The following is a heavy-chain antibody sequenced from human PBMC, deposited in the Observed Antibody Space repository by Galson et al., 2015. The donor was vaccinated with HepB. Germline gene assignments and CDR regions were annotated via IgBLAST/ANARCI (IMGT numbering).Heavy chain of an antibody. CDR1: GYTFTSYY. V-gene: IGHV1-46*01. D-gene: IGHD6-19*01. Sequence: VKVSCKASGYTFTSYYMHWVRQAPGQGLEWMGIINPSGGSTSYAQKFQGRVTMSRDTSTSTVYMELSSLRSEDTAVYYCARDIAVAGTTFDYWGQGTLVTVSS. CDR3: ARDIAVAGTTFDY. CDR2: INPSGGST. J-gene: IGHJ4*02.